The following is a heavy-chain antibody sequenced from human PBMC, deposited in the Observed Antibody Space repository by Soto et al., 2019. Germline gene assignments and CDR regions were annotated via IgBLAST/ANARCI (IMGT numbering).Heavy chain of an antibody. CDR1: GFTFSNAW. D-gene: IGHD2-15*01. CDR3: TTDARYCSGGSCYSDSSMDV. V-gene: IGHV3-15*01. Sequence: AGGSLRLSCAGSGFTFSNAWMSWVRQAPGKGLEWVGRIKSKTDGGTTDYAAPVKGRFTISRDDSKNTLYLQMNSLKTEDTAVYYCTTDARYCSGGSCYSDSSMDVWGQGTTVTVSS. CDR2: IKSKTDGGTT. J-gene: IGHJ6*02.